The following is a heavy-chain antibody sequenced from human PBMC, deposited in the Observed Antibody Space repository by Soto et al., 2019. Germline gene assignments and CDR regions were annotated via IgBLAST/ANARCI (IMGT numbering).Heavy chain of an antibody. CDR1: GGSISSSNW. D-gene: IGHD2-2*01. J-gene: IGHJ5*02. CDR2: IYHSGST. CDR3: ARKYCSSTSCLGFDP. V-gene: IGHV4-4*02. Sequence: SETLSLTCAVSGGSISSSNWWSWVRQPPGKGLEWIGEIYHSGSTNYSPSLKSRVTISVDKSKNQFSLKLSSVTAADTAVYYCARKYCSSTSCLGFDPWGQGTLVTVSS.